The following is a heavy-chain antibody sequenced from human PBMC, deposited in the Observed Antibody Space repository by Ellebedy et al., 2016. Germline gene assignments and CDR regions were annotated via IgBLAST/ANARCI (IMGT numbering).Heavy chain of an antibody. CDR2: IIPIFGTA. D-gene: IGHD3-22*01. CDR1: GGTFSSYA. CDR3: ARGVGLITMRPYYYYYGMDV. V-gene: IGHV1-69*06. J-gene: IGHJ6*02. Sequence: SVKVSXKASGGTFSSYAISWVRQAPGQGLEWMGGIIPIFGTANYAQKFQGRVTITADKSTSTAYMELSSLRSEDTAVYYCARGVGLITMRPYYYYYGMDVWGQGTTVTVSS.